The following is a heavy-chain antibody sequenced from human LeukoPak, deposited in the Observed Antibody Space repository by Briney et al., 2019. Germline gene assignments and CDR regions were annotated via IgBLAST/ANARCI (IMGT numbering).Heavy chain of an antibody. Sequence: PGGSLRLSCAASGFTFSNYWMSWVRQAPGKGLEWVAIIKQDGSEQYYVDSVKGRFTISRDNAENSLYLQMNGLRAEDTAVYYCARDTSSIVGPRFDYWDQGTLVTVSS. CDR1: GFTFSNYW. CDR3: ARDTSSIVGPRFDY. D-gene: IGHD1-26*01. J-gene: IGHJ4*02. CDR2: IKQDGSEQ. V-gene: IGHV3-7*01.